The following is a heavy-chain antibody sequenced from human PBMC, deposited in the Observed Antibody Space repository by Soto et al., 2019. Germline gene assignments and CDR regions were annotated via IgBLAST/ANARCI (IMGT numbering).Heavy chain of an antibody. CDR3: ARGLRGSGYPIDY. V-gene: IGHV4-30-2*01. D-gene: IGHD3-3*01. CDR2: IYHSGST. Sequence: PSETLSLTCAVSGGSISSGGYSWSWIRQPPGKGLEWIGYIYHSGSTYYNPSLKSRVTISVDRSKNQLSLKLSSVTAADTAVYYCARGLRGSGYPIDYWGQGTLVTVSS. CDR1: GGSISSGGYS. J-gene: IGHJ4*02.